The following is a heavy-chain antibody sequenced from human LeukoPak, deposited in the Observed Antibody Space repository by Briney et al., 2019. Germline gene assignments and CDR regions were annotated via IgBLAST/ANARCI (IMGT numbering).Heavy chain of an antibody. D-gene: IGHD1-1*01. CDR1: GFTFSNCA. CDR2: ISGVGGRT. V-gene: IGHV3-23*01. CDR3: AKEGVAGTTYFDY. Sequence: GGSLRLSCAASGFTFSNCAMSWVRQAPGKGLEWVSAISGVGGRTYYADSVKGRFTTSRDNSKNTLDLQMSSLRAEDTAVYYCAKEGVAGTTYFDYWGQGTLVTVSS. J-gene: IGHJ4*02.